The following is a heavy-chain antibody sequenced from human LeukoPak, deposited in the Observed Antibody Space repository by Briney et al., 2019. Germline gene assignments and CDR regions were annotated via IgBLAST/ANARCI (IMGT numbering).Heavy chain of an antibody. V-gene: IGHV1-69*05. CDR2: IIPIFGTA. J-gene: IGHJ4*02. CDR1: GYIFTSYY. Sequence: SVKVSCKASGYIFTSYYIHWVRQAPGQGLGWMGRIIPIFGTANYAQKFQGRVTITTDESTSTAYMELSSLRSEDTAVYYCASRRDGYLKNSHYFDYWGQGTLVTVSS. CDR3: ASRRDGYLKNSHYFDY. D-gene: IGHD5-24*01.